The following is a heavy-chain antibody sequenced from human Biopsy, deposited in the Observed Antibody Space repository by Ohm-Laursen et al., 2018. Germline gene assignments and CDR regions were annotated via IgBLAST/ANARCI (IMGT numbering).Heavy chain of an antibody. J-gene: IGHJ4*02. V-gene: IGHV1-69*06. Sequence: SSVKVSCKAPGGTFSNYGVNWVRQAPGQGLEWLGGNIPILGTGNYVQKFQDRVTVAADTSTSTATMELRSLRSDDTAVYYCARIAAAGWDDYWGQGTLVTVSS. CDR2: NIPILGTG. CDR1: GGTFSNYG. D-gene: IGHD6-25*01. CDR3: ARIAAAGWDDY.